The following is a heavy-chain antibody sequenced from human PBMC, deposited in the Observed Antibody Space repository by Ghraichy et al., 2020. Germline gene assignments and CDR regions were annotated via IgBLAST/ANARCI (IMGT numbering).Heavy chain of an antibody. CDR1: GFTFSSYG. J-gene: IGHJ4*02. Sequence: GESLNISCAASGFTFSSYGMHWVRQAPGKGLEWVAVIWYDGSNKYYADSVKGRFTISRDNSKNTLYLQMNSLRAEDTAVYYCARDLLRSSPRTAAIDYWGQGTLVTVSS. CDR2: IWYDGSNK. CDR3: ARDLLRSSPRTAAIDY. D-gene: IGHD3-3*01. V-gene: IGHV3-33*01.